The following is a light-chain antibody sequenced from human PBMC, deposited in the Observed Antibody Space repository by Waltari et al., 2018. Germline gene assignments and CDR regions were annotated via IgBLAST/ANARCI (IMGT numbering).Light chain of an antibody. Sequence: PEKGSSDLMKVNRDGANSRGDGIPDRFSGSSSGAVRHLTISSLQAEDEADYYCQTGGHCTWVFGGGTKLTVL. J-gene: IGLJ3*02. CDR2: VNRDGAN. V-gene: IGLV4-69*01. CDR3: QTGGHCTWV.